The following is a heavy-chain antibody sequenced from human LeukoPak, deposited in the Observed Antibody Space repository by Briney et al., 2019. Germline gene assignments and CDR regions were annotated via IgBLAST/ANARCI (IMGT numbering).Heavy chain of an antibody. V-gene: IGHV3-7*01. CDR2: IKQDGSAK. D-gene: IGHD2-2*01. CDR1: GFTFSDYL. CDR3: ARWRGSTSERSDY. Sequence: RGSLRLSCTASGFTFSDYLMTWVRQAPGKGLEWVANIKQDGSAKYYVDSVKGRVTISRDNAKNSLYLQMDSLRVEDTATYYCARWRGSTSERSDYWGQGTLVTVSS. J-gene: IGHJ4*02.